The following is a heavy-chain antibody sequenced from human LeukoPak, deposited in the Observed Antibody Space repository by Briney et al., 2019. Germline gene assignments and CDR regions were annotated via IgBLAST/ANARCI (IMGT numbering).Heavy chain of an antibody. CDR2: ISARGDNM. V-gene: IGHV3-48*04. Sequence: GGSLRLSCVASGFTFNTYSMNWFRQAPGKGLEWVAYISARGDNMWYADSVKGRFTISRDNAKDSLFLQMNSLRAEDTAVYYCAREGTEEGGRGGQFDYWGQGALVTVSS. CDR1: GFTFNTYS. D-gene: IGHD6-13*01. J-gene: IGHJ4*02. CDR3: AREGTEEGGRGGQFDY.